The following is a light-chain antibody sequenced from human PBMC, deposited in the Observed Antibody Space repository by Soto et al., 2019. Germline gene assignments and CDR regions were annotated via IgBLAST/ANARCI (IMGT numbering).Light chain of an antibody. V-gene: IGKV3-20*01. CDR3: QQYGSSRT. Sequence: EIVLTQSPATLSLSPGERATLSCRASQSVSSYLAWYQQKPGQAPRLLIYGASSRATGIPDRFSGSGSGTDFTLTISRLEPEDFAVYYSQQYGSSRTFGQGTKVDIK. J-gene: IGKJ1*01. CDR2: GAS. CDR1: QSVSSY.